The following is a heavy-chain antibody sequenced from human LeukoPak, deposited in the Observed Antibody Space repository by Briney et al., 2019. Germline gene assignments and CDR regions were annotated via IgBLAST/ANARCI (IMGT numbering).Heavy chain of an antibody. Sequence: PGGSLRLSCEASGFTFSNYWMHWVRQAPGKGLVWVSRINSDGSSISYADSVKGRFTISRDNAKNTLFLQMNSLRAEDTAVYYCVTGPTGLVIMGKSWGQGTLVTVSS. V-gene: IGHV3-74*01. CDR1: GFTFSNYW. D-gene: IGHD3-22*01. CDR3: VTGPTGLVIMGKS. CDR2: INSDGSSI. J-gene: IGHJ5*02.